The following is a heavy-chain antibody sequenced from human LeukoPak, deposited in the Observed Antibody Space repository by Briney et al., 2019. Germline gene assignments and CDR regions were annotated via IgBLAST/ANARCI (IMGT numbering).Heavy chain of an antibody. CDR3: ARIYNWNEQD. CDR1: GFTFSSYE. V-gene: IGHV3-48*03. D-gene: IGHD1-20*01. CDR2: ISSSGSTI. J-gene: IGHJ4*02. Sequence: GGSLRLSCAASGFTFSSYEMNWVRQAPGKGLEWVSYISSSGSTIYYADSVKGRFTISRDNAKNSLYLQMNSLRAEDTAVYYCARIYNWNEQDWGQGTLVTVSS.